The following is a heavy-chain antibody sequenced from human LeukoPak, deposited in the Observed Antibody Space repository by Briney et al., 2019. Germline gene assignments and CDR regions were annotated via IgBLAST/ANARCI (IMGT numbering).Heavy chain of an antibody. Sequence: SVNASCKASGGTLSSYAISWVRQAPGQGLEWMGGILPIFGTANYAQTFQGRVTITTDESTSTAYRELSSLRSEDTAVYYCARDLLYCSSASCYQGYYFDYWGQGTLVTVSS. J-gene: IGHJ4*02. V-gene: IGHV1-69*05. D-gene: IGHD2-2*01. CDR3: ARDLLYCSSASCYQGYYFDY. CDR1: GGTLSSYA. CDR2: ILPIFGTA.